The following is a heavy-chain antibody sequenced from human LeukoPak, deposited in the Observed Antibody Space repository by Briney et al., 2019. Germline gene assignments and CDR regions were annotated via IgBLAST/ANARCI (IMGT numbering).Heavy chain of an antibody. V-gene: IGHV4-59*01. D-gene: IGHD7-27*01. J-gene: IGHJ4*02. CDR3: AREELGFDY. Sequence: SETLSLTCTVSGGSISSYYWSWIRQPPGEGLEWIGYIYYSGSTNYNPSLKSRVTISVDTSKNQFSLKLSSVTAADTAVYYCAREELGFDYWGQGTLVTVSS. CDR1: GGSISSYY. CDR2: IYYSGST.